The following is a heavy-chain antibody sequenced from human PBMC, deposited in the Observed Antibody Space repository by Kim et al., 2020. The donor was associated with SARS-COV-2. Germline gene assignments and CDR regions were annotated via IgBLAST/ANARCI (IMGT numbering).Heavy chain of an antibody. Sequence: GGSLRLSCAASGFTFSSYGMHWVRQAPGKGLEWVAVISYDGSNKYYADSVKGRFTITRDNSKNTLYLQMNSLRAEDTAVYYCAKDGIEHIVVVTDLPDYWGQGTLVTVSS. CDR2: ISYDGSNK. V-gene: IGHV3-30*18. J-gene: IGHJ4*02. CDR3: AKDGIEHIVVVTDLPDY. CDR1: GFTFSSYG. D-gene: IGHD2-21*02.